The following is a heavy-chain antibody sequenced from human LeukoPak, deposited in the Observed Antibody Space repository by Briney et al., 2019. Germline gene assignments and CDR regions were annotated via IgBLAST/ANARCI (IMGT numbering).Heavy chain of an antibody. CDR3: ARGSRAFDI. Sequence: ASVKVSCKVSGYTLTELSMHWVRQAPGKGLEWMGGFDPEDGETIYAQKFQGRVTITADESTSTAYMELSSLRSEDTAVYYCARGSRAFDIWGQGTMDTVSS. CDR1: GYTLTELS. CDR2: FDPEDGET. V-gene: IGHV1-24*01. J-gene: IGHJ3*02.